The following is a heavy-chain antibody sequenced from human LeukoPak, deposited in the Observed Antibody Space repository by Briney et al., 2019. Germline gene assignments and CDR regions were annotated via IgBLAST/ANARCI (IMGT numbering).Heavy chain of an antibody. D-gene: IGHD5-18*01. CDR3: ARDLYSYGQQMAY. J-gene: IGHJ4*02. CDR2: ISSSSSYI. V-gene: IGHV3-21*01. CDR1: GFTFSSYS. Sequence: GGSQRLSCAASGFTFSSYSMNWVRQAPGKGLEWVSSISSSSSYIYYADSVKGRFTISRDNAKNSLYLQMNSLRAEDTAVYYCARDLYSYGQQMAYWGQGTLVTVSS.